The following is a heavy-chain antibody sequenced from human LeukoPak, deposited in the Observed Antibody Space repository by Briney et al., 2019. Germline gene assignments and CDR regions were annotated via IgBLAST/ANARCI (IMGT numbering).Heavy chain of an antibody. D-gene: IGHD4-23*01. Sequence: PGRSLRLSCAASGFTFDDYAMHWVRQAPGKGLEWVSGISWNNDSMDYADSVKGRFTISRDNAKNSLYLQMSSLRAEDTAVYYCARATRVTPNYWGQGTLVTVSS. V-gene: IGHV3-9*01. CDR2: ISWNNDSM. CDR3: ARATRVTPNY. J-gene: IGHJ4*02. CDR1: GFTFDDYA.